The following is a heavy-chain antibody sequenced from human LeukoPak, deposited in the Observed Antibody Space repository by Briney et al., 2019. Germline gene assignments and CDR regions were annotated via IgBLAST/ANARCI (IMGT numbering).Heavy chain of an antibody. Sequence: SETLSLTCAVYGGSFSGYYWSWIRQPPGKGLEWIGEINRSGSTNYNPSLKSRVTISVDTSKNQFSLKLSSVTAADTAVYYCARYTGAFDLWGQGTMVTVFS. V-gene: IGHV4-34*01. J-gene: IGHJ3*01. CDR2: INRSGST. CDR1: GGSFSGYY. D-gene: IGHD1-1*01. CDR3: ARYTGAFDL.